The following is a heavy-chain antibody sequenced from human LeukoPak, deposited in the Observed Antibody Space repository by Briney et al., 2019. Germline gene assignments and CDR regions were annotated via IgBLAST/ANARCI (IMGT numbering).Heavy chain of an antibody. CDR3: AKDLMNYDFWSGYQGY. CDR2: ISGSGGNT. CDR1: GFTFSTYA. J-gene: IGHJ4*02. Sequence: PGGSLRLSRAASGFTFSTYAMSWVRQAPGKGLEWVSAISGSGGNTYYADSVKGRFTISRDNSKNTLYLQMNSLRAEDTAVYYCAKDLMNYDFWSGYQGYWGQGTLVTVSS. V-gene: IGHV3-23*01. D-gene: IGHD3-3*01.